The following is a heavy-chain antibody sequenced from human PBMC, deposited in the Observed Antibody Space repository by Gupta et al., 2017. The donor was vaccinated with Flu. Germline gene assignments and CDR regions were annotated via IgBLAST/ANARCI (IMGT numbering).Heavy chain of an antibody. Sequence: SGFTFSSYGMSWGRQAPGKGLEWVSGMSGSGGDTYYADSVKGRFTISRDNSKSTLYLQMNSLRAEDTAVFYGAKGAFYFEYWGRGILVTVSS. J-gene: IGHJ4*02. CDR1: GFTFSSYG. CDR3: AKGAFYFEY. CDR2: MSGSGGDT. V-gene: IGHV3-23*01.